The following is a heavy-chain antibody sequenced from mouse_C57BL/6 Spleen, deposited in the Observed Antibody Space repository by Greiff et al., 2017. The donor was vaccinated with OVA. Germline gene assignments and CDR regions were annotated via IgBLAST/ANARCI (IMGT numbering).Heavy chain of an antibody. V-gene: IGHV2-9-1*01. CDR2: LWTGGGT. J-gene: IGHJ1*03. CDR3: ARNNYYGSSFYWYFDV. Sequence: VQLVESGPGLVAPSQSLSITCTVSGFSLTSYAISWVRQPPGKGLEWLGVLWTGGGTNYNSALKSRLSISKDNSKSQVFLKMNSLQTDDTARYYCARNNYYGSSFYWYFDVWGTGTTVTVSS. CDR1: GFSLTSYA. D-gene: IGHD1-1*01.